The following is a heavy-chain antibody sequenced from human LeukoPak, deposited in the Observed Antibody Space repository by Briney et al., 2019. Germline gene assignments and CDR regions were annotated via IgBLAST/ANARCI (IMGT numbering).Heavy chain of an antibody. J-gene: IGHJ4*02. CDR1: GGSISSYY. Sequence: SETLSLTCTVSGGSISSYYWSWIRQPPGKGLEWMGYIYYSGSTNYNPSLKSRVTISVDTSKNQSSLKLSSVTAADTAVYYCARGSDSSGYYDDYWGQGTLVTVSS. CDR2: IYYSGST. CDR3: ARGSDSSGYYDDY. D-gene: IGHD3-22*01. V-gene: IGHV4-59*01.